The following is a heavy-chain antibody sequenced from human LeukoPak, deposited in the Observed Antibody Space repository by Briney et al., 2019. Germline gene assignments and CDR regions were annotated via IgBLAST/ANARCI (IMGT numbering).Heavy chain of an antibody. CDR3: ARATGYCSSTSCYGREDHYMDA. V-gene: IGHV3-30*01. D-gene: IGHD2-2*01. Sequence: GGSLRLSCAASGFTFSSYAMHWVRQAPGKGLEWVAVISYDGSNKYYADSVKGRFTISRDNSKNTLYLQMNSLRAEDTAVYYCARATGYCSSTSCYGREDHYMDAWGKGTTVTVSS. CDR1: GFTFSSYA. J-gene: IGHJ6*03. CDR2: ISYDGSNK.